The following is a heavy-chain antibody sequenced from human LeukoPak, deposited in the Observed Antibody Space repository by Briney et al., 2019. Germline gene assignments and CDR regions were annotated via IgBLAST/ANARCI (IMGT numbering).Heavy chain of an antibody. V-gene: IGHV3-23*01. J-gene: IGHJ4*02. D-gene: IGHD5-24*01. Sequence: GGSPRLSCAASGFTFSSYAMSWVRQAPGKGLEWVSAISGSGGSTYYADSVKGRFTISRDNSKNTLYLQMNSLRAEDTAVYYCANRLEMATISYWGQGTLVTVSS. CDR2: ISGSGGST. CDR1: GFTFSSYA. CDR3: ANRLEMATISY.